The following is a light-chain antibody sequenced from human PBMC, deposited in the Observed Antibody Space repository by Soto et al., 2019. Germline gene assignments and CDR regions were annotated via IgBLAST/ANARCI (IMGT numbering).Light chain of an antibody. CDR2: KAS. CDR1: QTIRSW. CDR3: HHYNSYSEA. V-gene: IGKV1-5*03. Sequence: DIQMTQSPSTLSGSVGDRVTITCRASQTIRSWLAWYQQKPGKAPKLLIYKASTLKSGVPSRFSGSGSGTEFSLTISSLQPDDFATYYCHHYNSYSEAFGQGTKVEIK. J-gene: IGKJ1*01.